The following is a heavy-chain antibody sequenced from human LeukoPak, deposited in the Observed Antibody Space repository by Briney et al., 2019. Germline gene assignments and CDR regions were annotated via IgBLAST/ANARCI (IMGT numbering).Heavy chain of an antibody. V-gene: IGHV4-31*03. CDR3: ARAYCTSTPCWGYFGY. D-gene: IGHD2-2*01. CDR1: GGSISSGGYY. CDR2: IYYSGST. Sequence: SQTLSLTCTVSGGSISSGGYYWSWIRQHPGKGLEWIGYIYYSGSTYYNPSLKSRVTISVDTSKNQFSLKVNSVTAADTAVYYCARAYCTSTPCWGYFGYWGQGTLVTVSS. J-gene: IGHJ4*02.